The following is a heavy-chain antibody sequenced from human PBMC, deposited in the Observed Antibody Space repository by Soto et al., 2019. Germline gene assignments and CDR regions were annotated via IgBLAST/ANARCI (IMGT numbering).Heavy chain of an antibody. J-gene: IGHJ3*02. V-gene: IGHV4-59*01. Sequence: SETLSLTCSVSGGSITTYYWSWIRQPPGKGLEWIGYIYDNGYTKYRPSLKSRVTISADTSKNQLSLKLNSVTAADTAVYYCARGYNGASDAFEIWGQGTMVTVSS. D-gene: IGHD1-20*01. CDR1: GGSITTYY. CDR3: ARGYNGASDAFEI. CDR2: IYDNGYT.